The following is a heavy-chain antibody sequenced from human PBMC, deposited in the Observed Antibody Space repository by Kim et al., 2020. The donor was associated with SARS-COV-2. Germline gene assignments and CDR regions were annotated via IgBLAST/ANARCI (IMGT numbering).Heavy chain of an antibody. D-gene: IGHD5-12*01. CDR3: ASAGRDGYNSPFDY. J-gene: IGHJ4*02. CDR2: ISWDGGST. CDR1: GFTFDDYT. Sequence: GGSLRLSCAASGFTFDDYTMHWVRQAPGKGLEWVSLISWDGGSTYYADSVKGRFTISRDNSKNSLYLQMNSLRTEDTALYYCASAGRDGYNSPFDYWGQGTLVTVSS. V-gene: IGHV3-43*01.